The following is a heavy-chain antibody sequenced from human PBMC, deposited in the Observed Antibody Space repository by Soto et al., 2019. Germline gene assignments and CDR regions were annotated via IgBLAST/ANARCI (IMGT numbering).Heavy chain of an antibody. CDR3: ARAAPRYCSGGSCYSGRDY. Sequence: PSETLSLTCAVYGGSFSGYYWSWIRQPPGKGLEWIGEINHSGGTNYNPSLKSRVTISVDTSKNQFSLKLSSVTAADTAVYYCARAAPRYCSGGSCYSGRDYWDQGTLVTVSS. CDR1: GGSFSGYY. D-gene: IGHD2-15*01. J-gene: IGHJ4*02. V-gene: IGHV4-34*01. CDR2: INHSGGT.